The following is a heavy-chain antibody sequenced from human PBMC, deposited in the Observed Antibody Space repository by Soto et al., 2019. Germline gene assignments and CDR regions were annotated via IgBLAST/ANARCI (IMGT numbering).Heavy chain of an antibody. V-gene: IGHV3-33*01. D-gene: IGHD2-2*01. Sequence: GGSLRLSCAASGFTFSSYGMHWVRQAPGKGLEWVAVIWYDGSNKYYADSVKGRFTISRDNSKNTLYLQMNSLRAEDTAVYYCARVEVPIVVVPAAMAPGYFDYLGQGTLVTVSS. CDR1: GFTFSSYG. CDR3: ARVEVPIVVVPAAMAPGYFDY. J-gene: IGHJ4*02. CDR2: IWYDGSNK.